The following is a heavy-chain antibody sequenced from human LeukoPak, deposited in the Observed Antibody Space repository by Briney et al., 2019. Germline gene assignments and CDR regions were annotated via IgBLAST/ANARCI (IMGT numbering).Heavy chain of an antibody. Sequence: SETLSLTCTVSGGSISSSSYYWGWIRQPPGKGLEWIGSIYYSGSTYYNPSLKSRVTISVDTSKNQFSLKLSSVTAADTAEYYCASPGYYYYSSGYAPENDAFDIWGQGTMVAVSS. CDR3: ASPGYYYYSSGYAPENDAFDI. CDR2: IYYSGST. CDR1: GGSISSSSYY. V-gene: IGHV4-39*01. D-gene: IGHD3-22*01. J-gene: IGHJ3*02.